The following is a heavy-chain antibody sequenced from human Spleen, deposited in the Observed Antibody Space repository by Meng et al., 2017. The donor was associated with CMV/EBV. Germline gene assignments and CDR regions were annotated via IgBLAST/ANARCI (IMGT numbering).Heavy chain of an antibody. CDR3: ARVDFP. V-gene: IGHV3-48*04. Sequence: GESLKISCAASGFIFSSYGMHWVRQAPGKGLEWVSYISSSGSLIYYADSVKGRFTISRDNAKNSLYLQMNSLRAEDTAVYYCARVDFPWGQGTLVTVSS. CDR1: GFIFSSYG. J-gene: IGHJ5*02. CDR2: ISSSGSLI. D-gene: IGHD3-9*01.